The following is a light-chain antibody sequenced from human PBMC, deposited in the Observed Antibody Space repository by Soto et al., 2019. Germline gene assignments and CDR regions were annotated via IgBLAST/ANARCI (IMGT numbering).Light chain of an antibody. CDR1: SSDVGGYNF. CDR3: CSYAGSYTYV. V-gene: IGLV2-11*01. Sequence: LTQPRSVSGSPGQSVTISCTGTSSDVGGYNFVSWYQHHPGKAPKLIIYNVIQRPSGVPDRFSASKSDNTASLTISGLQAEDEADYYCCSYAGSYTYVFGTGTKVTVL. CDR2: NVI. J-gene: IGLJ1*01.